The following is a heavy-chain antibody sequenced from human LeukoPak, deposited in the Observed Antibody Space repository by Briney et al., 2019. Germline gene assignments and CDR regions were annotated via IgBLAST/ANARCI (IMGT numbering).Heavy chain of an antibody. Sequence: GSLRLSCAASGFTFITSSMYWVRQAPGEGLGWVSSISSGSSYTYYADSVKGRVTISRDNAKNSLYLQMNSLRAEDTGVYYCARISPQGIAVAGVDYWGPGTLVIVSS. CDR1: GFTFITSS. D-gene: IGHD6-19*01. CDR2: ISSGSSYT. V-gene: IGHV3-21*01. CDR3: ARISPQGIAVAGVDY. J-gene: IGHJ4*02.